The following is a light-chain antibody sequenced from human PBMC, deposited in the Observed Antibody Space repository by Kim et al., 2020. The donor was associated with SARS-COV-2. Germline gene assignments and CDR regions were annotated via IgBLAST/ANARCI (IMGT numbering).Light chain of an antibody. CDR2: RAS. CDR1: ESVNDN. J-gene: IGKJ5*01. V-gene: IGKV3-15*01. Sequence: ETLMTQSPATLSVSPGERATLSCRASESVNDNLAWYQQKPGQAPRLLIYRASNRATGIPARFSGSGSGTEFTLTISSLQSEDFAIYYCQQYNNWPPITFGQGTRLEIK. CDR3: QQYNNWPPIT.